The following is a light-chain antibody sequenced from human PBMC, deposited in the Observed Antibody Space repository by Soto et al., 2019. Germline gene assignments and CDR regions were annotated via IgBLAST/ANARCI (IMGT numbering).Light chain of an antibody. Sequence: EIVLTQSPATLSLSPGERATLSCRASQSISSYLVWYQQKPGQAPRLLIYDASNRATGIPTRFSGSGSGTNFTLTISSLEPADFAVYYCQHRTSWPPWTFGQGTKVEIK. CDR3: QHRTSWPPWT. CDR1: QSISSY. V-gene: IGKV3-11*01. J-gene: IGKJ1*01. CDR2: DAS.